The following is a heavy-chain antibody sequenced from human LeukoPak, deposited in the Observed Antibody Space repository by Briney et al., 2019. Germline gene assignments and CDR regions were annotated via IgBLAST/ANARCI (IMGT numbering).Heavy chain of an antibody. CDR2: FYFGGSS. CDR1: GDSISSNNRY. J-gene: IGHJ4*02. V-gene: IGHV4-39*07. CDR3: ASSHSATWYDD. Sequence: SETLSLTCTVSGDSISSNNRYWGWIRQPPGKGLEWIGSFYFGGSSYYSPSLRSRVIISLDTSKNQFSLALNFVTAADTAMYYCASSHSATWYDDWGQGALVTVS. D-gene: IGHD6-13*01.